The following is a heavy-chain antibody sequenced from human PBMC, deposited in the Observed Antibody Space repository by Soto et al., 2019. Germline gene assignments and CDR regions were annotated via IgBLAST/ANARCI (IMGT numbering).Heavy chain of an antibody. J-gene: IGHJ4*02. CDR3: ARVIYDSSGYAADY. CDR2: IYYSGST. V-gene: IGHV4-59*01. Sequence: SETLSLTCTVSGGSISSYYWSWIRQPPGKGLEWIGYIYYSGSTNYNPSLKSRVTISVDTSKNQFSLKLSSVTAADTVVYYCARVIYDSSGYAADYWGQGTLVTVSS. D-gene: IGHD3-22*01. CDR1: GGSISSYY.